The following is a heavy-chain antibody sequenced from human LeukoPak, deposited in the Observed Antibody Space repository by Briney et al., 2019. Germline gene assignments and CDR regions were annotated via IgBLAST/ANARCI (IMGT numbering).Heavy chain of an antibody. CDR3: AREPPYYYYGMDV. CDR1: GFTFSIYS. CDR2: TSYDGSNK. V-gene: IGHV3-30*04. Sequence: PGGSLRLSCTASGFTFSIYSMHWVRQAPDKGLEWVAVTSYDGSNKYYADSVKGRFTISRDNAKNSLYLQMNSLRAEDTAVYYCAREPPYYYYGMDVWGQGTTVTVSS. J-gene: IGHJ6*02.